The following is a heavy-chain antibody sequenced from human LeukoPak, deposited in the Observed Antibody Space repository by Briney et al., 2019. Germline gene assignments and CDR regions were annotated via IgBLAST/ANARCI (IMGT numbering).Heavy chain of an antibody. Sequence: ASVKVSCKAPGGTFSNYGFSWVRQAPEQGLEWMGGIVPVFGTVSYAQKFQDRVTITADDFTTTAYMELSSLRFEDTAVYYCARWAGTCTIASCYTPLDYWGQGTLVTVST. CDR1: GGTFSNYG. CDR3: ARWAGTCTIASCYTPLDY. V-gene: IGHV1-69*13. CDR2: IVPVFGTV. D-gene: IGHD2-2*02. J-gene: IGHJ4*02.